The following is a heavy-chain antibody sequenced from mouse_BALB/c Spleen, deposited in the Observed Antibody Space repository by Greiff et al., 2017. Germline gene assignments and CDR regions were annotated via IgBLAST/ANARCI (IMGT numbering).Heavy chain of an antibody. CDR1: GFTFSSFG. J-gene: IGHJ2*01. Sequence: EVKLVESGGGLVQPGGSRKLSCAASGFTFSSFGMHWVRQAPEKGLEWVAYISSGSSTIYYADTVKGRFTISRDNPKNTLFLQMTSLRSEDTAMYYCARSRVIGNFYFDYWGQGTTLTVSS. V-gene: IGHV5-17*02. CDR2: ISSGSSTI. D-gene: IGHD2-1*01. CDR3: ARSRVIGNFYFDY.